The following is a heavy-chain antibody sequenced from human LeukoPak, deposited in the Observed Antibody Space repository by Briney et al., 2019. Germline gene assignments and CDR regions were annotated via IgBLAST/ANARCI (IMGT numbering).Heavy chain of an antibody. Sequence: ANIKQDGSENYYVDSVKGRFTISRDNAKNSLYLQANSLRAEDTAVYYCARAFYYSKYFDYWGQGTLVTVSS. J-gene: IGHJ4*02. CDR3: ARAFYYSKYFDY. D-gene: IGHD3-10*01. CDR2: IKQDGSEN. V-gene: IGHV3-7*01.